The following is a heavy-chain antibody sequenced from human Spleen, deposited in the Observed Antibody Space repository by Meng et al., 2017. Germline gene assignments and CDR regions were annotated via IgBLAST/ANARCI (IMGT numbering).Heavy chain of an antibody. CDR1: GFTFDDYA. CDR3: ARDLSNEGSYLYYGMDV. J-gene: IGHJ6*02. V-gene: IGHV3-9*01. Sequence: SLKISCAASGFTFDDYAMHWVRQAPGKGLEWVSGISWNSGSIGYADSVKGRFTISRDNAKNSLYLQMNSLRAEDTAVYYCARDLSNEGSYLYYGMDVWGQGTTVTVSS. CDR2: ISWNSGSI. D-gene: IGHD3-10*01.